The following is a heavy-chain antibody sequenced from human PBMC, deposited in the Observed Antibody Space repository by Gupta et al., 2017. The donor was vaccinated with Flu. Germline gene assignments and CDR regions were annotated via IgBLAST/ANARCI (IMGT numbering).Heavy chain of an antibody. V-gene: IGHV3-21*01. CDR1: GFTFSSYS. CDR3: ARVYYYDSSGYLDAFDI. CDR2: ISSSSSYI. D-gene: IGHD3-22*01. Sequence: EVQLVESGGGLVKPGGSLRLSCSASGFTFSSYSMNWVSQAPGKGLEWVSSISSSSSYIYYADSVKGRFTISRDNAKNSLYLQMNSLRAEDTAVYYCARVYYYDSSGYLDAFDIWGQGTMVTVSS. J-gene: IGHJ3*02.